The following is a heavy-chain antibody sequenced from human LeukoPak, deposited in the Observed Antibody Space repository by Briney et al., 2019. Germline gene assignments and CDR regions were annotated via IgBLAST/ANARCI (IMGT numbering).Heavy chain of an antibody. CDR1: GYTFTGYY. CDR3: ARAHYASSNIKVPFDV. D-gene: IGHD3-22*01. V-gene: IGHV1-2*02. Sequence: GASVKVSCKASGYTFTGYYMHWVRQAPGQGLEWMGWISPSGGTDYAQKFQGRVTMTRDTATSTVYMELSSLRSDDTAVYYCARAHYASSNIKVPFDVWGKGTTVTVSS. CDR2: ISPSGGT. J-gene: IGHJ6*04.